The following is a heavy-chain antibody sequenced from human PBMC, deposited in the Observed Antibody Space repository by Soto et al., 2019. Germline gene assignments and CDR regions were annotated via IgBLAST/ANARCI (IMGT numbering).Heavy chain of an antibody. J-gene: IGHJ6*02. V-gene: IGHV3-33*01. CDR2: IWYDGSNK. Sequence: PGGSLRLSCAASGFTFSSYGMHWVRQAPGKGLEWVAVIWYDGSNKYYADSVKGRFTISRDNSKNTLYLQMNSLRAKDTAVYYCARDITIFGVVSIPWYYYGMDVWGQGTTVTVSS. D-gene: IGHD3-3*01. CDR1: GFTFSSYG. CDR3: ARDITIFGVVSIPWYYYGMDV.